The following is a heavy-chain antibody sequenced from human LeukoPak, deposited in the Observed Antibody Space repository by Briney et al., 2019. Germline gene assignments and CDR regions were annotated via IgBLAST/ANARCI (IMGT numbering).Heavy chain of an antibody. CDR3: AKGAGPPWFDP. D-gene: IGHD6-19*01. CDR2: IYTSGST. CDR1: GGSISSGSYY. V-gene: IGHV4-61*02. Sequence: PSETLSLTCTVSGGSISSGSYYWSWIRQPAGKGLEWIGRIYTSGSTNYNPSLKSRVTISIDTSRNQFSMNLNSVTAADTAVYYCAKGAGPPWFDPRGQGTLVTVSS. J-gene: IGHJ5*02.